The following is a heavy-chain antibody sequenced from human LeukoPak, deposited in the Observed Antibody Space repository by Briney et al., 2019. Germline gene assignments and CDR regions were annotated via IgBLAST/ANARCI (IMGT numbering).Heavy chain of an antibody. CDR3: ARVGWGHTMIVVVMSHHDAFDI. CDR2: ISAYNGNT. J-gene: IGHJ3*02. V-gene: IGHV1-18*01. Sequence: GASVKVSCKASGYTFTSYGSSWVRQAPGQGLEWMGWISAYNGNTNYAQKLQGRLTMTTDTSTSTAYMELRSLRSDDTAVYYCARVGWGHTMIVVVMSHHDAFDIWGQGTTVTVSS. D-gene: IGHD3-22*01. CDR1: GYTFTSYG.